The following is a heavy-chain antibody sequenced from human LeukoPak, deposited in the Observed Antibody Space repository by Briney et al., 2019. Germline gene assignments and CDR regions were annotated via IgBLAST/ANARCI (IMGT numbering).Heavy chain of an antibody. CDR1: GFTFSSFA. CDR3: AKYLGSGTSFDD. J-gene: IGHJ4*02. D-gene: IGHD3-10*01. Sequence: GGSLRLSCAASGFTFSSFAMTWVRQAPGKGLEGVSSISGSGGSTYYADSVQGRFTISRDNSKNTLYLQMNSLRAEDTAVYYCAKYLGSGTSFDDWGQGTLVTVSS. CDR2: ISGSGGST. V-gene: IGHV3-23*01.